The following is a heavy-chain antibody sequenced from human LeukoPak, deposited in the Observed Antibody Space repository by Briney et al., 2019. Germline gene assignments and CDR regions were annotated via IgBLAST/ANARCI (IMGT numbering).Heavy chain of an antibody. J-gene: IGHJ4*02. V-gene: IGHV4-59*01. D-gene: IGHD1-26*01. CDR2: MYYSGGT. CDR1: GGSIRSYY. CDR3: GGGGTYSQFDY. Sequence: PSETLSLTCAVSGGSIRSYYWNWVRQPPGKGLEWIGYMYYSGGTNYNPSLKSRVTISGDTSNNQFSLKLNSVTAADTAVYYCGGGGTYSQFDYWGQGTLVTVSP.